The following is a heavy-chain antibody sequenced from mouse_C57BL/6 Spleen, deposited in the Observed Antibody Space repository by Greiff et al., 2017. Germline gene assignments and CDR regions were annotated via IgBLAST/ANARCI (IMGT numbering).Heavy chain of an antibody. CDR1: GYAFSSYW. V-gene: IGHV1-80*01. J-gene: IGHJ2*01. D-gene: IGHD1-1*01. Sequence: QVHVKQSGAELVKPGASVKISCKASGYAFSSYWMNWVKQRPGKGLEWIGQIYPGDGDTNYNGKFKGKATLTADKSSSTAYMQLSSLTSEDSAVYFCARRNGGKVDYWGQGTTLTVSS. CDR3: ARRNGGKVDY. CDR2: IYPGDGDT.